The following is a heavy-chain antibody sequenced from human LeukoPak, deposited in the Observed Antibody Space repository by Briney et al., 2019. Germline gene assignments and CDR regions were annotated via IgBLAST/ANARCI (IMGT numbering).Heavy chain of an antibody. D-gene: IGHD6-19*01. Sequence: GGSLRLSCAASGFTVSSNYMSWVRQAPGKGLEWVSVIYSGGSTYYADSVKGRFTISRDNSKSTLYLQMNSLRAEDTAVYYCARTHIAVAGEFDYWGQGTLVTVSS. J-gene: IGHJ4*02. CDR2: IYSGGST. CDR3: ARTHIAVAGEFDY. V-gene: IGHV3-53*01. CDR1: GFTVSSNY.